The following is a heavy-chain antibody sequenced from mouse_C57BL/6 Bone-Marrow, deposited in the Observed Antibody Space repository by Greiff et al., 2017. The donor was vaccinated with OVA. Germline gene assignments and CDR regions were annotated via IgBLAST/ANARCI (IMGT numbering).Heavy chain of an antibody. D-gene: IGHD1-1*01. CDR3: AREFITTVVAYPSYAMDY. V-gene: IGHV2-6*03. CDR1: GFSLTSYG. J-gene: IGHJ4*01. CDR2: IWSDGST. Sequence: VQLQESGPGLVAPSQSLSITCTVSGFSLTSYGVHWVRQPPGKGLEWLVVIWSDGSTTYNSALKSRLSISKDNSKSQVFLKMNSLQTDDTAMYYCAREFITTVVAYPSYAMDYWGQGTSVTVSS.